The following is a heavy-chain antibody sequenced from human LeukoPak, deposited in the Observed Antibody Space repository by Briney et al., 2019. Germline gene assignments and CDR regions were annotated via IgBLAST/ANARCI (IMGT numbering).Heavy chain of an antibody. CDR1: GSSFTTYW. Sequence: GGSLKISCKTSGSSFTTYWIGWGRQLPGKGLEWMGLIYPGDSDTRYGPSFEGQVTISADRSRSTAYLQWNSLKASDTAIYFCARQPHRAGGPLRSFDIWGQGTMVTVSS. V-gene: IGHV5-51*01. J-gene: IGHJ3*02. D-gene: IGHD1-26*01. CDR3: ARQPHRAGGPLRSFDI. CDR2: IYPGDSDT.